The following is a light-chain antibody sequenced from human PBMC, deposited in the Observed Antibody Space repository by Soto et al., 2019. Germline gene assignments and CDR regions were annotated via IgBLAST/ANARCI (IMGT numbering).Light chain of an antibody. CDR3: QHYERPLQT. V-gene: IGKV3-20*01. CDR2: AAF. J-gene: IGKJ3*01. CDR1: QTIPNDY. Sequence: EIVLTQSPGTLSLSPGDRATLSCRASQTIPNDYLAWYQVKTGQAPRLLISAAFNRATGIPDRFRGSRSGKEFTLTISGLESEDFAVYYCQHYERPLQTFGPATKV.